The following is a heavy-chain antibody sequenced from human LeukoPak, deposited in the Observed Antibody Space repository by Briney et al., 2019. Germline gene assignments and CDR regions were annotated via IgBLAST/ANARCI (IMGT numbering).Heavy chain of an antibody. D-gene: IGHD3-10*01. CDR3: ATDRHYGVTTSLRFEY. CDR1: GFIFSTYA. V-gene: IGHV3-30*04. J-gene: IGHJ4*02. Sequence: PGRSLRLSCAASGFIFSTYAMHWVRQAPGKGVEWVEVVAYDGTNQYYADSVKGRFSISRENSNNTLYLQMNSLRGEDTAVYYCATDRHYGVTTSLRFEYWGQGTLVTVSS. CDR2: VAYDGTNQ.